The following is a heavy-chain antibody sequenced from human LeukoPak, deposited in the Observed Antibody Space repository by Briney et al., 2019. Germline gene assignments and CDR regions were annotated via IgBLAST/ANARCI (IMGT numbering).Heavy chain of an antibody. J-gene: IGHJ5*02. CDR1: GFTFSNYW. V-gene: IGHV3-74*01. CDR3: ARDGYYYDSSGYYHVNWLGP. D-gene: IGHD3-22*01. Sequence: QPGGSLRLSCAASGFTFSNYWMHWVRQAPGKGLVWVSRIDNDGSGTSYADSVKGRFIISRDNAKNTLYLQMNSLRAEDTAVYYCARDGYYYDSSGYYHVNWLGPWGQGTLVTVSS. CDR2: IDNDGSGT.